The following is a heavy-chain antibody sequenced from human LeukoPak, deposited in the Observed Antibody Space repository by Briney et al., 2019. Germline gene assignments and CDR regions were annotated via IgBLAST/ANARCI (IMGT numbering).Heavy chain of an antibody. J-gene: IGHJ3*02. D-gene: IGHD1-1*01. V-gene: IGHV3-23*01. CDR3: AKSLFTSATGTGRAFHI. Sequence: GGSLRLSCAASGFTFSRFPMGWVRQAPGRGLEWVSAISASGDVTFYADSLRGRFTISRDNSKSTLYLQMNGLRAEDTAIFYCAKSLFTSATGTGRAFHIWGQGTRVTVSS. CDR2: ISASGDVT. CDR1: GFTFSRFP.